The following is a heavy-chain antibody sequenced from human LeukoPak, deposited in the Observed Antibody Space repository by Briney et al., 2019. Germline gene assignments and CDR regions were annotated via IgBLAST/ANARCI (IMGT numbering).Heavy chain of an antibody. CDR1: GFTFSNDW. Sequence: GGSLRLSCAASGFTFSNDWMCWVRQAPGKGLEWVANINQDESKKYYADSVKGRFTISRDNAKNSLYLQMSSLTAEDTAIYYCARDHAYRADYWGQGTLVIVSS. V-gene: IGHV3-7*01. J-gene: IGHJ4*02. D-gene: IGHD2-2*01. CDR2: INQDESKK. CDR3: ARDHAYRADY.